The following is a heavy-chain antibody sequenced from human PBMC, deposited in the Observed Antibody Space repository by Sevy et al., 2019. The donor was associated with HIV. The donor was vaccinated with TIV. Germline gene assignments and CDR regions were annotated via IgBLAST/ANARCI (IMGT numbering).Heavy chain of an antibody. CDR3: AGQGGVVDYGMDV. CDR2: FYYTGST. D-gene: IGHD3-3*01. V-gene: IGHV4-59*01. CDR1: GGSISPYY. J-gene: IGHJ6*02. Sequence: SETLSLTCTVSGGSISPYYWSWIRQPPGKGLEWVVYFYYTGSTNYNPSLEGRATISVDASKNQFFLKLTSVTAADTAVYYCAGQGGVVDYGMDVWGQGTTVTVSS.